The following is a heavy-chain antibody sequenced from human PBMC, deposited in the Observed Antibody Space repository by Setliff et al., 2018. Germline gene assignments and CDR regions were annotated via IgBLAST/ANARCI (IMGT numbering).Heavy chain of an antibody. CDR3: ARQGCCTTSCHSIGY. J-gene: IGHJ4*01. CDR2: IFPGNSNT. V-gene: IGHV5-51*01. D-gene: IGHD2-2*01. Sequence: PGESLKISCQGSGYTFTNNWIAWVRQMPGKGLECMGIIFPGNSNTRYRPSFQGQVTNSVGNAINTAYLQWTSRKVYDTAMYFCARQGCCTTSCHSIGYWGQGTLVTVSS. CDR1: GYTFTNNW.